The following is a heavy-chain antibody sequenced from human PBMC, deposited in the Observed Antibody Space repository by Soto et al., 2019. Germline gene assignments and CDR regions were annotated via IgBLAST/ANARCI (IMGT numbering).Heavy chain of an antibody. V-gene: IGHV3-48*03. CDR3: ARAYDTSGYPYFDY. CDR1: GFSFNTYE. D-gene: IGHD3-22*01. Sequence: GGSLRLSCAASGFSFNTYEMNWVRQAPGKGLEWVSYISTSGSTIYYADSVKGRFTISRDNGKNSLYLQMNSLRAEDTAVYYCARAYDTSGYPYFDYWGQGTLVTVSS. J-gene: IGHJ4*02. CDR2: ISTSGSTI.